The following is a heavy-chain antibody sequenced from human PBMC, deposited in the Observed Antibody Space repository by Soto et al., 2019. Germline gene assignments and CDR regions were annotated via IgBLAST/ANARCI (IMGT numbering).Heavy chain of an antibody. V-gene: IGHV3-21*01. D-gene: IGHD1-1*01. Sequence: EVQLVESGGGLVKPGGSLRLSCAASGFTFSSYTMNWVRQAPGKGLEWVSSISSSSSYIYYIDSVKGRFTISRDNAKNSLSMQRKRLRAEDTAVYYCAKDASRSGTGTVRTVDYWCQGTLVTVSS. CDR3: AKDASRSGTGTVRTVDY. J-gene: IGHJ4*02. CDR1: GFTFSSYT. CDR2: ISSSSSYI.